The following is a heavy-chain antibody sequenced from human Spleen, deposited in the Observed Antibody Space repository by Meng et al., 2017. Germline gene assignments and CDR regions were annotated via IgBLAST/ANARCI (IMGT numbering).Heavy chain of an antibody. CDR3: AKIYRLWITAFDI. CDR2: IIPIFGTA. D-gene: IGHD3/OR15-3a*01. Sequence: SVKVSCKASGGTFSSYAISWVRQAPGQGLEWMGGIIPIFGTANYAQKFQGRVTITADESTSTAYMELSGLRSEYTAVYYCAKIYRLWITAFDIWGQGTMVTVSS. CDR1: GGTFSSYA. J-gene: IGHJ3*02. V-gene: IGHV1-69*13.